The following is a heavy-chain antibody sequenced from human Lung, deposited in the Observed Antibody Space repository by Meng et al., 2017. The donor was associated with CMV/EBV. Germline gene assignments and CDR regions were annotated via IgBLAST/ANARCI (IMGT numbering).Heavy chain of an antibody. CDR1: GGSISSSSYY. CDR2: IYYSGST. J-gene: IGHJ4*02. V-gene: IGHV4-39*01. CDR3: ARPIYSSSSFAY. D-gene: IGHD6-6*01. Sequence: SXTXSLXCTVSGGSISSSSYYWGWIRQPPGKGLEWIGSIYYSGSTYYNPSLKSRVTISVDTSKNQFSLKLSSVTTADTAVYYCARPIYSSSSFAYWGQGTLVTVSS.